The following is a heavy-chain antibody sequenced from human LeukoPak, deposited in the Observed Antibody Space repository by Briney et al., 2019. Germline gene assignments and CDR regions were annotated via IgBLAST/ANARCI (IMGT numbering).Heavy chain of an antibody. CDR3: ARGLSSVKDAFDI. Sequence: GGSLRLSCAASDFLFSSYAMNWVRQAPGKGLEWVSVIGASGSSTYYADSVKGRFTISRDNSKTTLYLQMNSLRAEDTAVYYCARGLSSVKDAFDIWGQGTMVTVSS. D-gene: IGHD3-10*01. CDR1: DFLFSSYA. J-gene: IGHJ3*02. V-gene: IGHV3-23*01. CDR2: IGASGSST.